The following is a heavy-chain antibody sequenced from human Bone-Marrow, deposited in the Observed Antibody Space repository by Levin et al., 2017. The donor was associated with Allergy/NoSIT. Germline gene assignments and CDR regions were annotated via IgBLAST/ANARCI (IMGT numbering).Heavy chain of an antibody. V-gene: IGHV1-69*13. D-gene: IGHD4-17*01. J-gene: IGHJ2*01. CDR1: GGTFSSYA. Sequence: SVKVSCKASGGTFSSYAISWVRQAPGQGLEWMGGIIPIFGTANYAQKFQGRVTITADESTSTAYMELSSLRSEDTAVYYCARNYGDYGCFDLWGRGTLVTVSS. CDR2: IIPIFGTA. CDR3: ARNYGDYGCFDL.